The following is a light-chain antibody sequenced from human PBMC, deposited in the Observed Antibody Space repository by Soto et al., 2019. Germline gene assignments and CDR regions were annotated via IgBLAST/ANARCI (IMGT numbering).Light chain of an antibody. CDR1: QSIGLA. V-gene: IGKV3-11*01. CDR2: DAS. Sequence: EIVLTQSPATLSLSPGERATLSCRASQSIGLAIAWYQHKPGQAPRLLIFDASQRATGIPARFRGSGSGTDFTLSISSLEPEDFAVYYCQQYNKWPLITFGQGTRLEIK. CDR3: QQYNKWPLIT. J-gene: IGKJ5*01.